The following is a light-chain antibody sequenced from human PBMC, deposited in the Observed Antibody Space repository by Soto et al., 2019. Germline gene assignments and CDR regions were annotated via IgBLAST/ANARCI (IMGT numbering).Light chain of an antibody. CDR1: QSISSY. Sequence: DIQMTQSPSSLSASVGDRVTITCRASQSISSYLNWYQQKPGKAPNLLIYAASNLQSGVPSRFSGSGSGTDVTLTISSLQPEDFATYYCQQSSSIPRTFGQGTKVEIK. CDR2: AAS. V-gene: IGKV1-39*01. CDR3: QQSSSIPRT. J-gene: IGKJ1*01.